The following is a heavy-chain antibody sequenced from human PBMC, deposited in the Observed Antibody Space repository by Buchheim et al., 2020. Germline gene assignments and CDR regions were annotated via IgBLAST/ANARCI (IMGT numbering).Heavy chain of an antibody. CDR1: GFTFSSYG. D-gene: IGHD3-3*01. CDR3: AKDQRVSVLRFLEWLSPFDY. V-gene: IGHV3-30*18. J-gene: IGHJ4*02. CDR2: ISYDGSNK. Sequence: QVQLVESGGGVVQPGRSLRLSCAASGFTFSSYGMHWVRQAPGKGLEWVAVISYDGSNKYYADSVKGRFTISRDNSKNTLYLQMNSLRAEDTAVYYCAKDQRVSVLRFLEWLSPFDYWGQGTL.